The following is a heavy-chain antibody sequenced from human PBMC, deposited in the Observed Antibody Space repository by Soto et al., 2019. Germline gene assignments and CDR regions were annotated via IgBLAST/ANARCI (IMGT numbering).Heavy chain of an antibody. D-gene: IGHD1-1*01. CDR2: IYTVGST. Sequence: EVQLVESGGGLIQPGGSLRLSCAVSGSTGTRNYMTWVRQAPGKGLEWVSIIYTVGSTFHADSVKGRFTISRDTSKNTLYLQMKDLRGEDTAIYCCASGTGSMDVWGQGTTVVVST. CDR3: ASGTGSMDV. V-gene: IGHV3-53*01. J-gene: IGHJ6*01. CDR1: GSTGTRNY.